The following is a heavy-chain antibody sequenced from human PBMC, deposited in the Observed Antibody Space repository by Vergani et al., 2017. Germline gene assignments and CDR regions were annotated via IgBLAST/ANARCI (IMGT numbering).Heavy chain of an antibody. CDR1: GYTFTGYY. CDR3: ARDGFYYYDSSGNNWYFDL. J-gene: IGHJ2*01. Sequence: QVQLVQSGAEVKKPGASVKVSCKASGYTFTGYYMHWVRQAPGQGLEWMGWINPNSGGTNYAQKFQGRVTMTRDTSISTAYMELSRLRSDDTAVYYCARDGFYYYDSSGNNWYFDLWGRGTLVTVSS. D-gene: IGHD3-22*01. V-gene: IGHV1-2*02. CDR2: INPNSGGT.